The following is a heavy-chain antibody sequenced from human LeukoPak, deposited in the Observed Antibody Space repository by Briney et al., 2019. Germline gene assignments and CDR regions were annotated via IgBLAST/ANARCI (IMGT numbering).Heavy chain of an antibody. CDR3: ARGGYNYFSYYYYYMDV. D-gene: IGHD5-24*01. V-gene: IGHV4-34*01. CDR2: INHSGST. CDR1: GGSFSGYY. Sequence: SETLSLTCAVYGGSFSGYYWSWIRQPPGKGLEWIGEINHSGSTNYNPSLKSRVTILVDTSKNQFSLKLSSVTAADTAVYYCARGGYNYFSYYYYYMDVWGKGTTVTISS. J-gene: IGHJ6*03.